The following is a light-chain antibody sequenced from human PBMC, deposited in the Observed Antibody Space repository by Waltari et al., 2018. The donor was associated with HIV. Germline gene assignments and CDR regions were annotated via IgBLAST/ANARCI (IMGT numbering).Light chain of an antibody. V-gene: IGLV2-11*01. CDR2: DVN. CDR3: CSYAGISTFVV. CDR1: RRDVGGYNY. Sequence: QSALTQPRSVSGSPGQSVTISCTGTRRDVGGYNYVSWYKQHPGKDPKLMIYDVNKRPSGVPDRFAGSKSGNTASLTISGLQSEDEADYYCCSYAGISTFVVFGGGTKLTVL. J-gene: IGLJ2*01.